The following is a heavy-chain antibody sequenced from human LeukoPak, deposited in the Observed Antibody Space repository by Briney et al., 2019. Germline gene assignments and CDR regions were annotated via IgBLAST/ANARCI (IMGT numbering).Heavy chain of an antibody. V-gene: IGHV4-39*07. Sequence: SETLSLTCTVSGGSISSSSYYWGWIRQPPGKGLEWIGSIYYSGSTYYNPSLKSRVTISVDTSKNQFSLKLSSVTAADTAVYYCARGSGSQGPFDYWGQGTLVTVSS. J-gene: IGHJ4*02. CDR3: ARGSGSQGPFDY. CDR2: IYYSGST. D-gene: IGHD3-10*01. CDR1: GGSISSSSYY.